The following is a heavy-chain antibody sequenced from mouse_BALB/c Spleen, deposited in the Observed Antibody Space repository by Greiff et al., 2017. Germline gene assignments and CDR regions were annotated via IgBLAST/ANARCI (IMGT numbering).Heavy chain of an antibody. J-gene: IGHJ3*01. CDR2: IRNKANGYTT. CDR1: GFTFTDYY. D-gene: IGHD2-3*01. CDR3: AREDDGAY. V-gene: IGHV7-3*02. Sequence: EVKLMESGGGLVQPGGSLRLSCATSGFTFTDYYMSWVRQPPGKALEWLGFIRNKANGYTTEYSASVKGRFTISRDNSQSILYLQMNTLRAEDSATYYCAREDDGAYWGQGTLVTVSA.